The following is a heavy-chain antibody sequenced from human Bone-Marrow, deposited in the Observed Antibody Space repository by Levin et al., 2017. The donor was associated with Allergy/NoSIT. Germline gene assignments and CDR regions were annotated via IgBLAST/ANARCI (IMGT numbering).Heavy chain of an antibody. D-gene: IGHD4-17*01. Sequence: SVKVSCKASGGTFSRYAVSWVRQAPGQGLEWMGGIIRFLGTANYAQDFQGRVTFTADGSTNTAYMELGSLTSEDTAIYFCATDNGRGDYDTWGQGTLVTVSS. CDR3: ATDNGRGDYDT. CDR1: GGTFSRYA. J-gene: IGHJ5*02. V-gene: IGHV1-69*13. CDR2: IIRFLGTA.